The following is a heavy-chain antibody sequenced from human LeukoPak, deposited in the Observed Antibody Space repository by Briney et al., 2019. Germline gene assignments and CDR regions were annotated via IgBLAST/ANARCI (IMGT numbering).Heavy chain of an antibody. Sequence: PGGSLRLSCAASGFTFSSYGMSWVRQAPGKGLEWVSAITGNGANTFYADSVKGRFTISRDNSKNTMYLQMNSLRAEDTPLYYCARDRSGSYPNWFDPWGQGTLVTVSS. V-gene: IGHV3-23*01. J-gene: IGHJ5*02. D-gene: IGHD3-10*01. CDR3: ARDRSGSYPNWFDP. CDR1: GFTFSSYG. CDR2: ITGNGANT.